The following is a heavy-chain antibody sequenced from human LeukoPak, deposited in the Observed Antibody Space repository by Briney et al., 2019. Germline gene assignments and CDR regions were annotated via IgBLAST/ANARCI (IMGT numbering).Heavy chain of an antibody. CDR3: ARHGGTVTTSLHY. V-gene: IGHV4-39*01. CDR1: GGSISSYY. CDR2: IYYSGST. J-gene: IGHJ4*02. D-gene: IGHD4-17*01. Sequence: SETLSLTCTVSGGSISSYYWGWIRQPPGKGLEWIGSIYYSGSTYYNPSLKSRVAISVDTSKNQFSLKLSSVTAADTAVYYCARHGGTVTTSLHYWGQGTLVTVSS.